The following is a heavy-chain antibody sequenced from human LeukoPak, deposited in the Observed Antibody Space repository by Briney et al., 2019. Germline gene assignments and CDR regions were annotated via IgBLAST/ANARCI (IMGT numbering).Heavy chain of an antibody. D-gene: IGHD3-22*01. J-gene: IGHJ4*02. CDR3: ARGPGYYDSSGYYSGPFDY. V-gene: IGHV4-31*03. Sequence: PSQTLSLTCTVSGGSISSGGYYWSWIRQHPGKGLEWIGYIYYSGSTYYNPSLKSRVTISVDTSKSQFSLKLSSVTAADTAVYYCARGPGYYDSSGYYSGPFDYWGQGTLDTVSS. CDR2: IYYSGST. CDR1: GGSISSGGYY.